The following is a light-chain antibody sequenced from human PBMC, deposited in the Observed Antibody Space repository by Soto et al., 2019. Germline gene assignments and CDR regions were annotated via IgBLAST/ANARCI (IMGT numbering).Light chain of an antibody. CDR2: QDS. V-gene: IGLV3-1*01. CDR3: QAWDNSTGV. Sequence: SSELTQPPSVSVSPGQTASITCSGDKLGDKYGCWYQQKPGQSPVVVIYQDSKRPSGIPERFSGSNSGKTATLTISGTQAMDEADYYCQAWDNSTGVFGGGTKVTVL. CDR1: KLGDKY. J-gene: IGLJ2*01.